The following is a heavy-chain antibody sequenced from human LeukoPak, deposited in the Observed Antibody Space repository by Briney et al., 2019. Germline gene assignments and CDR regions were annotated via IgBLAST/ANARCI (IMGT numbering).Heavy chain of an antibody. CDR3: ARARGYSGYDWGFDY. CDR2: IYYSGIT. D-gene: IGHD5-12*01. Sequence: SETLSLTCTVSGGSISSYYWSWIRQPPGKRLEWIGYIYYSGITNYNPSLKSRVTISIDTSKNQFSLKLSSVTAADTAVYYCARARGYSGYDWGFDYWGQGTLVTVSS. CDR1: GGSISSYY. V-gene: IGHV4-59*01. J-gene: IGHJ4*02.